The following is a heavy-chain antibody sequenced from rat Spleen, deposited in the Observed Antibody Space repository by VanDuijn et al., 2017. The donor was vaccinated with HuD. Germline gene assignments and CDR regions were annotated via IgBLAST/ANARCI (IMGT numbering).Heavy chain of an antibody. V-gene: IGHV5-7*01. CDR1: GFIFSDYN. CDR3: AVAGYGY. CDR2: ISYDGGST. D-gene: IGHD1-7*01. J-gene: IGHJ2*01. Sequence: EVQLVESGGGLVRPGRSLKLSCAASGFIFSDYNMAWVRQAPKKGLEWVATISYDGGSTYYPDSVKGRFTISRDNAKSTLYLQMNSLRSEDTATYYCAVAGYGYWGQGIMVTVSS.